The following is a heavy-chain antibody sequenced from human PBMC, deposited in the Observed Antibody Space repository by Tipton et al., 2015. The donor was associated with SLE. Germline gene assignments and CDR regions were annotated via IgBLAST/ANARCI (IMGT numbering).Heavy chain of an antibody. CDR1: GGSFSGYY. V-gene: IGHV4-34*01. CDR3: ARTTHYYDRSGYDFERWFDP. Sequence: TLSLTCAVYGGSFSGYYWSWIRQPPGKGLEWIGEINHSGSTNYNPSLKSRVTISVDTSKNQFSLKLSSVTAADTAVYYCARTTHYYDRSGYDFERWFDPWGQGTLVIVSS. CDR2: INHSGST. J-gene: IGHJ5*02. D-gene: IGHD3-22*01.